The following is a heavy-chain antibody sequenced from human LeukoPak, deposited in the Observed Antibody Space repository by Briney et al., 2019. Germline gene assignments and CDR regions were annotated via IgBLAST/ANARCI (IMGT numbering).Heavy chain of an antibody. V-gene: IGHV1-24*01. J-gene: IGHJ4*02. CDR3: ATSLLRWNYNSRYY. D-gene: IGHD1-7*01. Sequence: ASVKVSCKVSGCTLTELSMLWVRQAPGKGLEWRGGFDPEDGETIYAQNFQGRVNMTEDTSTDTAYVERSCLRSEDTAVYYCATSLLRWNYNSRYYWGQGTLVTVFS. CDR1: GCTLTELS. CDR2: FDPEDGET.